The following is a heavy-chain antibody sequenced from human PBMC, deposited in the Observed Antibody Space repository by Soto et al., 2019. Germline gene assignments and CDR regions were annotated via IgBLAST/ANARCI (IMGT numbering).Heavy chain of an antibody. CDR1: GYSFTSYG. CDR3: ARSPSMSTLTTGWFDP. CDR2: ISTYNGNT. D-gene: IGHD4-4*01. V-gene: IGHV1-18*01. Sequence: ASVKVSCKASGYSFTSYGMSWVRQAPGQGLEWMGWISTYNGNTNYAQKFQDRVTLTTDTSTTTAFMELTSLRSDDTAVYYCARSPSMSTLTTGWFDPWGQGTLVTVS. J-gene: IGHJ5*02.